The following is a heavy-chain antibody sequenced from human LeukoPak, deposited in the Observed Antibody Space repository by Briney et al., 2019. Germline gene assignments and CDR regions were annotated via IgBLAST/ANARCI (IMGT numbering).Heavy chain of an antibody. J-gene: IGHJ6*04. D-gene: IGHD2-2*01. CDR2: ISAYNGNT. Sequence: GASVKVSCKASGYTFTSYGISWVRQAPGQGLEWMGWISAYNGNTNYAQKLQGRVTMTTDTSTSTAYMELRSLRSDDTAVYYCARGSYCSSTSCYSLPEMDVWGKGTTVTISS. CDR3: ARGSYCSSTSCYSLPEMDV. V-gene: IGHV1-18*01. CDR1: GYTFTSYG.